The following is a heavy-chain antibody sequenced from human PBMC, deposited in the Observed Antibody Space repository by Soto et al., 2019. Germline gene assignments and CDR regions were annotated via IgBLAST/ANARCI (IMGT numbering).Heavy chain of an antibody. CDR3: ANTPGKTYYDILTGYYWFDP. D-gene: IGHD3-9*01. Sequence: GASVKVSCKASGGTFSSYAISWVRQAPGQGLEWMGGIIPIFGTANYAQKFQGRVTITADESTSTAYMELSSLRSEDTAVYYCANTPGKTYYDILTGYYWFDPWGQGTLVTVSS. V-gene: IGHV1-69*13. CDR2: IIPIFGTA. CDR1: GGTFSSYA. J-gene: IGHJ5*02.